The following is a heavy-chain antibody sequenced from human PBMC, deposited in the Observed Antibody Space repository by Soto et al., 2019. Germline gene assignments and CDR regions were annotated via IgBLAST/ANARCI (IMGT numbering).Heavy chain of an antibody. CDR2: INYSGTT. CDR1: GGSISSGGYY. Sequence: QVQLQESGPGLVKPSQTLSLTCTVSGGSISSGGYYWSWIRQLPGKGLEWIGFINYSGTTYYNPSLKSRTNISVDTSKNQFSLKLSSVTAADTAVYYCARDSRWFAELFWGALDCWGQGTLVTVSS. CDR3: ARDSRWFAELFWGALDC. J-gene: IGHJ4*02. V-gene: IGHV4-31*03. D-gene: IGHD3-10*01.